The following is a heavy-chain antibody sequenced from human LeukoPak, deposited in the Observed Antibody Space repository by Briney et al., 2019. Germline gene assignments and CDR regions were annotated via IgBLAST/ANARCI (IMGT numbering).Heavy chain of an antibody. CDR1: GFTFSSYS. D-gene: IGHD3-3*01. Sequence: PGGSLRLSCAASGFTFSSYSLNWVRQAPGKGLEWVSSISSSSSYIYYAESVKGRFTISRDNAKNSLYLQMNSLRAEDTAVYYCARSPITIFGVVIISYYMDVWGKGTTVTVSS. CDR2: ISSSSSYI. V-gene: IGHV3-21*01. CDR3: ARSPITIFGVVIISYYMDV. J-gene: IGHJ6*03.